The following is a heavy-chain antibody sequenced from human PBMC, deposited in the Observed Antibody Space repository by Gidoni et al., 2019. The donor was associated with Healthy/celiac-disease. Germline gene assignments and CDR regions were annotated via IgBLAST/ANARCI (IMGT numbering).Heavy chain of an antibody. Sequence: QVQLQESGPGLVKPSETLSLTCTVSGGSIRSYYWSWIRQPAGKGLEWIGRIYTSGSTNYNPSLKSRVTMSVDTSKNQFSLKLSSVTAADTAVYYCAREYDFWSGYPRVETGRFDPWGQGTLVTVSS. D-gene: IGHD3-3*01. CDR1: GGSIRSYY. J-gene: IGHJ5*02. CDR3: AREYDFWSGYPRVETGRFDP. CDR2: IYTSGST. V-gene: IGHV4-4*07.